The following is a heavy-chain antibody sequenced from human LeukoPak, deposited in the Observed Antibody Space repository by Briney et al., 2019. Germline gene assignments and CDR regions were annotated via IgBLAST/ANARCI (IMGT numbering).Heavy chain of an antibody. Sequence: ASVKVSCKPSGYTFTNYDINWVRQATGQGLEGMGWMNPNSGNTGYAQRFQGRLTMTRSTSISTAYMELSSLRAEDTAVYYCAVLVPGLPFDYWGQGTLVTVSS. CDR2: MNPNSGNT. J-gene: IGHJ4*02. CDR3: AVLVPGLPFDY. D-gene: IGHD6-13*01. V-gene: IGHV1-8*01. CDR1: GYTFTNYD.